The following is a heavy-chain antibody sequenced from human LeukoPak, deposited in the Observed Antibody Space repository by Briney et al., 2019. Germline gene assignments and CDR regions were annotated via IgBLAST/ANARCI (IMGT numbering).Heavy chain of an antibody. J-gene: IGHJ4*02. CDR3: APIYGDYSDFDS. Sequence: PSETLSLTCAVYGGSLSNFYWSWVRQPPGEGLEWIGDITHHGRTNYNPSLTSRVTISRDTSKNQFSLKMNSVSAADPALYYCAPIYGDYSDFDSWGQGTLVTVSS. CDR1: GGSLSNFY. CDR2: ITHHGRT. D-gene: IGHD4-17*01. V-gene: IGHV4-34*01.